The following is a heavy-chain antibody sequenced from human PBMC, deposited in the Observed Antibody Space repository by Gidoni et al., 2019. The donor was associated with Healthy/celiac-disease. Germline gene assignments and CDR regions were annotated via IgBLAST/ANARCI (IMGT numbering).Heavy chain of an antibody. J-gene: IGHJ4*02. Sequence: EVQLVESGGVVVQPGGSLRLSCAASGFTFDDYAMHWVLQAPGKGLELVSLISWDCGSTYYADSVKGRFTISRDNSKNSLYLQMNSLRADDTALYYCAKDIGWVYCTNGVCGIDYWGQGTLVTVSS. CDR3: AKDIGWVYCTNGVCGIDY. CDR2: ISWDCGST. V-gene: IGHV3-43D*04. CDR1: GFTFDDYA. D-gene: IGHD2-8*01.